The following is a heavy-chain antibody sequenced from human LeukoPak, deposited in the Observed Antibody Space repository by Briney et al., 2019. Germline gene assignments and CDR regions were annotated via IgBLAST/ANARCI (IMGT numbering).Heavy chain of an antibody. CDR3: ARRLPYGDYGS. V-gene: IGHV4-34*01. J-gene: IGHJ4*02. D-gene: IGHD4-17*01. CDR1: GGSFSGYY. CDR2: INHSGST. Sequence: KPSETLSLTCAVYGGSFSGYYWSWIHQPPGKGLEWIGEINHSGSTNYNPSLKSRVTISVDTSKNQFSLKLSSVTAADTAVYYCARRLPYGDYGSWGQGTLVTVSS.